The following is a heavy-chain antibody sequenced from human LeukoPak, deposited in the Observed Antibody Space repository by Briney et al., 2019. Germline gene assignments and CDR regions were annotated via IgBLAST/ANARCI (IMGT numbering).Heavy chain of an antibody. V-gene: IGHV1-2*02. CDR3: ARGSSGSYYNVDY. J-gene: IGHJ4*02. D-gene: IGHD3-10*01. CDR1: GYTFTGYY. CDR2: INPNSGGT. Sequence: ASVKVSCKASGYTFTGYYMHWVRQAPGQGLEWTGWINPNSGGTNYAQKFQGRVTMTRDTSISTAYMELSRLRSDDTAVYYCARGSSGSYYNVDYWGQGTLVTVSS.